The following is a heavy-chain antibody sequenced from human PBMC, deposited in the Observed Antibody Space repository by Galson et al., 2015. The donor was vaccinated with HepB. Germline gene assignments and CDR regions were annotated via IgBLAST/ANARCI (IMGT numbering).Heavy chain of an antibody. Sequence: SVKVSCKASGYTFTNYDINWVRQATGQGLEWMGWRNPNSGNTGYAQKFQGRVTMTRSTSINTAYMELSSLISEDTAMYYCARGPMGAGNGLDIWGQGTMVTVSS. D-gene: IGHD1-14*01. V-gene: IGHV1-8*01. CDR1: GYTFTNYD. CDR3: ARGPMGAGNGLDI. J-gene: IGHJ3*02. CDR2: RNPNSGNT.